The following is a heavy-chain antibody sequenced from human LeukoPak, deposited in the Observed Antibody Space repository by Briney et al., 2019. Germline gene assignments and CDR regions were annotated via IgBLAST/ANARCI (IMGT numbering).Heavy chain of an antibody. CDR2: IYHSGST. CDR1: GYSISSGYY. Sequence: SETLSLTCTVSGYSISSGYYWGWIRQPPGKGLEWIGSIYHSGSTYYNPSLKSRVTISVDTSKNQFSLKLSSVTAADTAVYYCARGRTVNDYWGQGTLVTVSS. CDR3: ARGRTVNDY. J-gene: IGHJ4*02. D-gene: IGHD1-14*01. V-gene: IGHV4-38-2*02.